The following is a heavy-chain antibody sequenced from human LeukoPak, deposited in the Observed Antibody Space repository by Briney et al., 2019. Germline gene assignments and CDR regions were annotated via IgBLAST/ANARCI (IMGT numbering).Heavy chain of an antibody. V-gene: IGHV4-31*03. Sequence: EPSQTLSLTCTVSGGSISSGGYYWSWIRQHPGKGLELIGFIYYSGNTYYNPSLKSRVTISVDTSKKQFSLKVNSVTAADTAVYYCARALRPVYTFDIWGQGTMVTVSS. CDR3: ARALRPVYTFDI. CDR1: GGSISSGGYY. D-gene: IGHD5/OR15-5a*01. CDR2: IYYSGNT. J-gene: IGHJ3*02.